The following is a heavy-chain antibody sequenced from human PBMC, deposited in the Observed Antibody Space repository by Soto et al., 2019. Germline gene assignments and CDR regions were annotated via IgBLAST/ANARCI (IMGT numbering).Heavy chain of an antibody. CDR3: AKVLGTPEYYYYGMDV. CDR2: ISWDGGST. J-gene: IGHJ6*02. Sequence: AGGSLRLSCAASGFTFDDYTMHWVRQAPGKGLEWVSLISWDGGSTYYADSVKGRFTISRDNSKNSLYLQMNSLRTEDTALYYCAKVLGTPEYYYYGMDVWGQGTTVTVSS. D-gene: IGHD3-3*02. CDR1: GFTFDDYT. V-gene: IGHV3-43*01.